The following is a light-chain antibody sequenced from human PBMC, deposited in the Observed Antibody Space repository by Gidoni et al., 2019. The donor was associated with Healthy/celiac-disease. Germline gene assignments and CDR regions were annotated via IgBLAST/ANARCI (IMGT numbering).Light chain of an antibody. V-gene: IGKV2-28*01. J-gene: IGKJ5*01. CDR1: QSLHHSNGYNY. CDR2: LGS. Sequence: IVMTQSPLSLPVTPGEQASISCRSSQSLHHSNGYNYLDWYLQKPWQSPQLLIYLGSNRASGGPDRCSGSGSGTEFTLKISRVEDEDVGVYYCMQALQTPRTFGQGTRLEIK. CDR3: MQALQTPRT.